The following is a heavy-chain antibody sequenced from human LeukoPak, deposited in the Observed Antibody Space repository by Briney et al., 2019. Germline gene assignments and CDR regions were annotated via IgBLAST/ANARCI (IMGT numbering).Heavy chain of an antibody. J-gene: IGHJ6*04. Sequence: GGSLRLSCAASGFTFSSYAMSWVRQAPGKGLEWVSAISGSGGSTYYADSVKGRFTISRDNSKNTLYLQMNSLRAEDTAVYYCAKDWYWEPGAGQSYYYYGTDVWGKGTTVSVSS. D-gene: IGHD1-14*01. CDR2: ISGSGGST. CDR3: AKDWYWEPGAGQSYYYYGTDV. V-gene: IGHV3-23*01. CDR1: GFTFSSYA.